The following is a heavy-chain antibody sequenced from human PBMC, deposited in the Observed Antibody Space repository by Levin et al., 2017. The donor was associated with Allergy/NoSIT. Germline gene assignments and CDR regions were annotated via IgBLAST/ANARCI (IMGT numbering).Heavy chain of an antibody. V-gene: IGHV4-59*01. CDR2: ISYSGTT. CDR1: GGSMNNFY. D-gene: IGHD1-20*01. J-gene: IGHJ6*02. Sequence: TSETLSLTCTVSGGSMNNFYWSWIRKSPGKGLEWIGYISYSGTTNYNPSLKSRITISIDKSASQFFLDLSFVTAADTAIYYCARDNWPYRDGGSWYFNGMDTWGQGTAVTVSS. CDR3: ARDNWPYRDGGSWYFNGMDT.